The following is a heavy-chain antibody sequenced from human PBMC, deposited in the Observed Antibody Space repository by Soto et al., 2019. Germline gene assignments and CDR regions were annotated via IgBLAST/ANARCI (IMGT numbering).Heavy chain of an antibody. CDR1: GFTFSRNA. J-gene: IGHJ3*02. CDR3: AHGNYYDTSGYRHDAFDI. CDR2: VSSSGGGT. Sequence: EAQLLESGGGLVQPGGSLRLSCAASGFTFSRNAMSWVRQAPGKGLEWVSAVSSSGGGTFYADSVKGRFTISRDHTKNTLFLQMDSLRGEDTALYFCAHGNYYDTSGYRHDAFDIWGQGTMVTVSS. V-gene: IGHV3-23*01. D-gene: IGHD3-22*01.